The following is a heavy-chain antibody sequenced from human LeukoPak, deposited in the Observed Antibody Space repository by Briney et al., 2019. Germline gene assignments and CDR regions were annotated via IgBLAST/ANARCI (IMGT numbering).Heavy chain of an antibody. CDR2: INWGSDTK. Sequence: GGSLRLSCVGSGFAFHNYAMHWVRRPPGKGLEWVSAINWGSDTKAYADSVKGRFTISRDRARNSLYLQMDSLRPEDTALYYCAKDTGGNGAYFYAMDVWGQGTSVTVSS. J-gene: IGHJ6*02. CDR1: GFAFHNYA. CDR3: AKDTGGNGAYFYAMDV. D-gene: IGHD4-23*01. V-gene: IGHV3-9*01.